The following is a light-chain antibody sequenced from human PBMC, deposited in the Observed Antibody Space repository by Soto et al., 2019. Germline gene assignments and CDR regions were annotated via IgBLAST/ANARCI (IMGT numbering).Light chain of an antibody. CDR1: SSDVGGYNF. CDR2: EVS. V-gene: IGLV2-14*01. Sequence: QSVRTQPASVSGSPGQSVTISCTGTSSDVGGYNFVSWYQHHPGKAPKLMIYEVSHRPSGVSDRFSGSKSDNTASLTISGLQAEDEADYYCSSYTSSNTPYVFGTGTKVTVL. J-gene: IGLJ1*01. CDR3: SSYTSSNTPYV.